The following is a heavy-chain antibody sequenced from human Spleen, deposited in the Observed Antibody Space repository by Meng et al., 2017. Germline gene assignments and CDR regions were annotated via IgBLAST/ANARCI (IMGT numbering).Heavy chain of an antibody. J-gene: IGHJ4*02. CDR1: GGSIYSYY. D-gene: IGHD2-15*01. V-gene: IGHV4-59*12. CDR2: IYHSGST. CDR3: ARGYCSGGSCYYIFDY. Sequence: SETLSLTCTVSGGSIYSYYWSWIRQPPGKGLEWIGYIYHSGSTNYNPSLKSRVTISVDTSKNQFSLKLSSVTAADTAVYYCARGYCSGGSCYYIFDYWGQRTLVTVSS.